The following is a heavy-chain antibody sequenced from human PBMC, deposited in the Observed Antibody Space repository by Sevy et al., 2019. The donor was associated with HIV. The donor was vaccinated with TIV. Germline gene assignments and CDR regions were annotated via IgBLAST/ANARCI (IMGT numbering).Heavy chain of an antibody. CDR2: VNPIFGTA. J-gene: IGHJ4*02. V-gene: IGHV1-69*13. D-gene: IGHD3-10*01. Sequence: ASVKVSCKASGDTFNNSALSWLRQAPGQGLEWMGAVNPIFGTANYALEFQGRVTLTADVSTSTAYMELTSLRSEDTAVYYCAGKSGTYYLYYFEYWGQGTLVTVSS. CDR3: AGKSGTYYLYYFEY. CDR1: GDTFNNSA.